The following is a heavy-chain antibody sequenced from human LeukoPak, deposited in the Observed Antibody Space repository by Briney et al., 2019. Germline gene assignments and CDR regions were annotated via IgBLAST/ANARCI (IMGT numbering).Heavy chain of an antibody. Sequence: GGSLRLSCAASGFTFSSFAMGWVRQAPGKGLEWVSAISGSGDTYYAASVKGRFTISRDNSKNTLYLQMNRLRAEDTAVYYCAKDPYSSGPYNWFDPWGQGTLVTVSS. D-gene: IGHD6-19*01. J-gene: IGHJ5*02. V-gene: IGHV3-23*01. CDR1: GFTFSSFA. CDR2: ISGSGDT. CDR3: AKDPYSSGPYNWFDP.